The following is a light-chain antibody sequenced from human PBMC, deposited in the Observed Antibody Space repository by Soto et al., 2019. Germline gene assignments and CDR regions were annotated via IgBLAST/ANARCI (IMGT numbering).Light chain of an antibody. CDR1: QSISSW. Sequence: DIQMTQSPSTLSASVGDRVTITCRASQSISSWLAWYQQKTGKAPKLLIYKASSLESGVPSRFSGGGSGTEFTLTISSLQPDDFATYYCQQYNSWTFGQGTKVEIK. V-gene: IGKV1-5*03. CDR2: KAS. J-gene: IGKJ1*01. CDR3: QQYNSWT.